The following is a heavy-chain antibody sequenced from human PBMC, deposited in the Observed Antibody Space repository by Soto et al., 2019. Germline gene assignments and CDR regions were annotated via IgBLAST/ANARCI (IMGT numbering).Heavy chain of an antibody. CDR2: IYTSGST. J-gene: IGHJ6*02. CDR3: ARDHYIVVVPAAMYYYYGMDV. V-gene: IGHV4-4*07. D-gene: IGHD2-2*01. Sequence: QVQLQESGPGLVKPSETLSLTCTVSGGSISSYYWSWIRQPAGKGLEWIGRIYTSGSTNYNPSLKSRVIMSVDTSKNQFSLKLSSVTAADTAVYYCARDHYIVVVPAAMYYYYGMDVWGQGTTVTVSS. CDR1: GGSISSYY.